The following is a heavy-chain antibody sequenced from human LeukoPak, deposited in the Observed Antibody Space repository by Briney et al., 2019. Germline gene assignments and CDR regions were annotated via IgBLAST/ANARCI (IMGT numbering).Heavy chain of an antibody. CDR3: ARDMGSGSYGEVDYGMDV. CDR2: IYYSGST. V-gene: IGHV4-31*03. J-gene: IGHJ6*04. CDR1: GGSISSGGYY. Sequence: SETLSLTRTVSGGSISSGGYYWSWIRQHPGKGLEWIGYIYYSGSTYYNPSLKSRVTISVDTSKNQFSLKLSSVTAADTAVYYCARDMGSGSYGEVDYGMDVWGKGTTVTVSS. D-gene: IGHD3-10*01.